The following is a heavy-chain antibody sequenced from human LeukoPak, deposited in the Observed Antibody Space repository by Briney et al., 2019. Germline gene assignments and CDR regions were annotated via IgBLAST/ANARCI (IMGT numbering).Heavy chain of an antibody. J-gene: IGHJ3*01. V-gene: IGHV3-74*01. D-gene: IGHD3-16*01. CDR3: VRGGFMHALDV. Sequence: PGGSLRLSCAASGFTLSAYWMYWVRQAPGKGPVWDSYINNDGSDTNYADSVKGRFTISRDNAENTLYLQMNSLRVEDTAVYYSVRGGFMHALDVWGQGTKVTVSP. CDR2: INNDGSDT. CDR1: GFTLSAYW.